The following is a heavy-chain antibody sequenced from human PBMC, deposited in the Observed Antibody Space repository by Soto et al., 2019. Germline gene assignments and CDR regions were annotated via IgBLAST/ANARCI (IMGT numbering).Heavy chain of an antibody. CDR3: ARLVLRVRGPGEDY. V-gene: IGHV4-39*01. Sequence: KTSETLSLTCTVSGGSISSSSYYWGWIRQPPGKGLEWIGSIYYSGSTYYNPSLKSRVTISVDTSKNQFSLKLSSVTAADTAVYYCARLVLRVRGPGEDYWGQGTLVTVSS. CDR1: GGSISSSSYY. J-gene: IGHJ4*02. D-gene: IGHD3-10*01. CDR2: IYYSGST.